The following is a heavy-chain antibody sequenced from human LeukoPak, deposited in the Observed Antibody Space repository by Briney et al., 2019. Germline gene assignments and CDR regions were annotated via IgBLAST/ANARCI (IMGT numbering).Heavy chain of an antibody. V-gene: IGHV2-5*01. CDR2: IYWNDDK. CDR3: AHSPYQLLHFDY. CDR1: GLSLSTSGAG. Sequence: SGPTLVNPTQTLTLTCTFSGLSLSTSGAGVGWIRQPPGKALAWLALIYWNDDKRYSPSLKSRLTITKDTSKNQVVLTMTNTDPVDTATYYCAHSPYQLLHFDYWGQGTLVTVSS. J-gene: IGHJ4*02. D-gene: IGHD2-2*01.